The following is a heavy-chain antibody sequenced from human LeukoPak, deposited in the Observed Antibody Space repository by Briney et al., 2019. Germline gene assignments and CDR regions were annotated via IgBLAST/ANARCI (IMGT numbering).Heavy chain of an antibody. Sequence: ASVKVSCKASGYNFTSYGISWVRQAPGQGLEWMGWISAYNGNTNYAQKLQGRVTMTTDTSTSTAYMELRSLRSDDTAVYYCARGFPIVFRTSIKDAFDIWGQGTMVTVSS. V-gene: IGHV1-18*01. CDR2: ISAYNGNT. D-gene: IGHD3-22*01. CDR3: ARGFPIVFRTSIKDAFDI. CDR1: GYNFTSYG. J-gene: IGHJ3*02.